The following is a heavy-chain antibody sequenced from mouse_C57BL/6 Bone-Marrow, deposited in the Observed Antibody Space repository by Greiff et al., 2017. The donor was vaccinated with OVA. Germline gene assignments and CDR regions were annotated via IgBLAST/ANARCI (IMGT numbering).Heavy chain of an antibody. D-gene: IGHD1-1*01. CDR2: SRNKANDYTT. Sequence: EVKLVESGGGLVQSGRSLRLSCATSGFTFSDFYMEWVRQAPGKGLEWIAASRNKANDYTTEYSASVKGRFIVSRDTSQSILYLQMNDLRAEDTAIYDCARDADYSSLSWYFDVWGTGTTVTVSS. CDR3: ARDADYSSLSWYFDV. V-gene: IGHV7-1*01. J-gene: IGHJ1*03. CDR1: GFTFSDFY.